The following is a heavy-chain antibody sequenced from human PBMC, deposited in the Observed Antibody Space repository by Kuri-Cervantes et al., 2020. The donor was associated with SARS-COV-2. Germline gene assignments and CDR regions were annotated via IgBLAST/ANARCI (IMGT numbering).Heavy chain of an antibody. CDR2: IYYSGST. CDR1: RGSIDRSPYY. J-gene: IGHJ6*02. CDR3: ARTSEGYSSSWYYYYGMDV. Sequence: SETLSLTCTVSRGSIDRSPYYWGWIRQPPGKGLEWIGSIYYSGSTYYNPSLKSRVTISVDTSKNQFSLKLSSVTAADTAVYYCARTSEGYSSSWYYYYGMDVWGQGTTVTVSS. V-gene: IGHV4-39*01. D-gene: IGHD6-13*01.